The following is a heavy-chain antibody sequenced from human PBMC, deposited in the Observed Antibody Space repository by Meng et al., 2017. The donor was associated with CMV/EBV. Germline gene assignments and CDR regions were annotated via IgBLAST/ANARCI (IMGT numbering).Heavy chain of an antibody. Sequence: QIPLKVAGPTRVKPPPTPTLTSAFSWFSLSTSGVGVGWIRQPPGKALEWLALIYWDDDKRYSPSLKSRPNITKDTSKNQVVLTMTNMDPVDTATYYCAHRGSYGYHGYWGQGTLVTVSS. CDR2: IYWDDDK. CDR3: AHRGSYGYHGY. D-gene: IGHD5-18*01. CDR1: WFSLSTSGVG. J-gene: IGHJ4*02. V-gene: IGHV2-5*02.